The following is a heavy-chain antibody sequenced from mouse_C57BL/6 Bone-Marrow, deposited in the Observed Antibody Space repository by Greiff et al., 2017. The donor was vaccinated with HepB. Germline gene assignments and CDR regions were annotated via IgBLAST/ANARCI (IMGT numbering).Heavy chain of an antibody. Sequence: VQVVESGAELARPGASVKLSCKASGYTFTSYGISWVKQRTGQGLEWIGEIYPRSGNTYYIEKFKGKATLTADKSSSTAYMELRSLTSEDSAVYFCARLTTVVFDYWGQGTTLTVSS. CDR3: ARLTTVVFDY. D-gene: IGHD1-1*01. CDR2: IYPRSGNT. CDR1: GYTFTSYG. V-gene: IGHV1-81*01. J-gene: IGHJ2*01.